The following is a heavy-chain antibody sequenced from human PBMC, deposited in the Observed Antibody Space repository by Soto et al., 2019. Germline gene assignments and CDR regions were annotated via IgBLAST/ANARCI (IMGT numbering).Heavy chain of an antibody. V-gene: IGHV4-34*01. CDR2: INYRGIT. CDR3: ARAPMDDYGNYYDGMYV. CDR1: GGSFRGYS. J-gene: IGHJ6*02. Sequence: QVQLQQWGAGLLKPSETLSLTCGVSGGSFRGYSWNWIRQSPEKGLEWIGEINYRGITSYNPSLRSRVTISLDTSTNRFSLTLTSVTAADTAIYYCARAPMDDYGNYYDGMYVWGQGTTITVS. D-gene: IGHD4-17*01.